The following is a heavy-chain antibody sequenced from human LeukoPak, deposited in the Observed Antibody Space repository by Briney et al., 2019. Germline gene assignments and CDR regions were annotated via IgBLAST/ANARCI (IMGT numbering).Heavy chain of an antibody. CDR3: ARDKSTGLYWFDP. CDR2: IYYSGST. J-gene: IGHJ5*02. V-gene: IGHV4-59*01. D-gene: IGHD6-19*01. CDR1: GGSISSYY. Sequence: SGTLSLTCTVSGGSISSYYWSWIRQPPGKGLEWIGYIYYSGSTNYNPSLKSRVTISVDTSKNQFSLKLSSVTAADTAVYYCARDKSTGLYWFDPWGQGTLVTVSS.